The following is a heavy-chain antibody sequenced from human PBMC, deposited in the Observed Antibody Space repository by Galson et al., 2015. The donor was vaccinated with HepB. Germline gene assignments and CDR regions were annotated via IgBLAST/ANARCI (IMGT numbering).Heavy chain of an antibody. Sequence: SLRLSCAASGFSVSSSYMSWVRQAPRKGLEWASVLYSDGNTYYADSVKGRFTISRDSSKNTLDLQMNSLRSEDTAIYYCARDGRETSAYGARGLFVGYWGQGTLVTVSS. CDR1: GFSVSSSY. D-gene: IGHD3-22*01. CDR2: LYSDGNT. CDR3: ARDGRETSAYGARGLFVGY. V-gene: IGHV3-66*01. J-gene: IGHJ4*02.